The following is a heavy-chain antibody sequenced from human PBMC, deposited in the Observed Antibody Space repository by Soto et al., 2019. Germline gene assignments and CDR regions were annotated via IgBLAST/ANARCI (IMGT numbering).Heavy chain of an antibody. D-gene: IGHD2-15*01. CDR3: ARDFTFQDSVPASHQQTPSFSYAFDI. J-gene: IGHJ3*02. V-gene: IGHV3-7*05. CDR1: GFTFSSYW. CDR2: IKQDGSEK. Sequence: GGSLRLSCAASGFTFSSYWMSWVRQAPGKGLEWVANIKQDGSEKYYVDSVKGRFTISRDKAKNSLYLQMNSLRAEDTAVYYCARDFTFQDSVPASHQQTPSFSYAFDIWGQGTMVTVSS.